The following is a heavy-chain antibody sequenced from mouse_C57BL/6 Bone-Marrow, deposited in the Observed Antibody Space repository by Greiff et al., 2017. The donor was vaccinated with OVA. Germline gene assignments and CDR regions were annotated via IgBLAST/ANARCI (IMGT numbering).Heavy chain of an antibody. CDR3: VHYYCSSYWYFDV. CDR2: IDPANGNT. D-gene: IGHD1-1*01. J-gene: IGHJ1*03. Sequence: EVQLQQSVAELVRPGASVKLSCTASGFNIKNTYMHWVKQRPEQGLEWIGRIDPANGNTKYAPKFQGKATITADTSSNTAYLQLSSLTSEDTAIYYCVHYYCSSYWYFDVWGTGTTVTVSS. V-gene: IGHV14-3*01. CDR1: GFNIKNTY.